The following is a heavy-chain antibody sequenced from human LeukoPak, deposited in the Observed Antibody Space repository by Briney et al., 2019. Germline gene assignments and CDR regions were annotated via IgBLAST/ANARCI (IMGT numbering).Heavy chain of an antibody. Sequence: SETLSLTCTVSGGSISSYYWSWIRQPPGKGLEWIGYIYYSGSTNYNPSLKSRVAISVDTSKNQFSLKLSSVTAADTAVYYCARGQYDILTGYWYYVDYWGQGTLVTVSS. D-gene: IGHD3-9*01. CDR3: ARGQYDILTGYWYYVDY. CDR2: IYYSGST. J-gene: IGHJ4*02. V-gene: IGHV4-59*01. CDR1: GGSISSYY.